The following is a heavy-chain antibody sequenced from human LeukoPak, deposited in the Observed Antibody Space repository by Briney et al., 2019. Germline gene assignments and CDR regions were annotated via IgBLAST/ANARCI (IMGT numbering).Heavy chain of an antibody. D-gene: IGHD3-3*01. V-gene: IGHV4-34*01. CDR3: ARAPIFGVVILYYYGMDV. Sequence: SETLSLTCAVYGGSFSGYYWSWIRQLPGKGLEWIGEINHSGSTNYNPSLKSRVTISVDTSKNQFSLKLSSVTAADTAVYYCARAPIFGVVILYYYGMDVWGQGTTVTVSS. CDR1: GGSFSGYY. CDR2: INHSGST. J-gene: IGHJ6*02.